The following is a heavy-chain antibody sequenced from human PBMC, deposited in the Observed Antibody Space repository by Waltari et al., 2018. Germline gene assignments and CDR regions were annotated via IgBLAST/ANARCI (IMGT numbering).Heavy chain of an antibody. CDR2: INHSGST. V-gene: IGHV4-34*01. Sequence: QVQLQQWGAGLLKPSETLSLTCAVYGGSFSGYYWSWIRQPPGKGLEWIGEINHSGSTNYNPSLKSRVTISRDNAKNSLYLQMNSLRAEDTAVYYCAAGRPLLGDYWGQGTLVTVSS. D-gene: IGHD2-15*01. CDR3: AAGRPLLGDY. J-gene: IGHJ4*02. CDR1: GGSFSGYY.